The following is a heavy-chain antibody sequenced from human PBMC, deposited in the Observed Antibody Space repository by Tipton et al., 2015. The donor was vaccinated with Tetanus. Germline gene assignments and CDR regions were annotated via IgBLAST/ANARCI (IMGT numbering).Heavy chain of an antibody. Sequence: SLRLSCAASGFTFSSYAMHWVRQAPGKGLEWVAVISYDGSNKYYADSVKGRFTISRDDSKNTPYLQMNSLRAEDTAVYYCARDRGGSSRRYYYMDVWGKGTTVTVSS. CDR1: GFTFSSYA. V-gene: IGHV3-30-3*01. D-gene: IGHD1-26*01. CDR3: ARDRGGSSRRYYYMDV. CDR2: ISYDGSNK. J-gene: IGHJ6*03.